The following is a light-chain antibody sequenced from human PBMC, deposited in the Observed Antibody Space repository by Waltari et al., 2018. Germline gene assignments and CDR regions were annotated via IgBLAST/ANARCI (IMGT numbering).Light chain of an antibody. CDR1: QSVSKN. CDR2: GAA. CDR3: QQYNNWLWT. Sequence: ERVMTQSPATLSVSPGERATLSCRASQSVSKNLAWYQQKPGQAPRLLIYGAATRATDIPARFSGSGSGTEFTLTISSLQSEDFAVYYCQQYNNWLWTFGQGTKVEVK. V-gene: IGKV3-15*01. J-gene: IGKJ1*01.